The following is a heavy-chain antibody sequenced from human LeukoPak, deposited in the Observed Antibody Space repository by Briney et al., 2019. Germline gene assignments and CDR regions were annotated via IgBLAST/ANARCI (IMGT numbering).Heavy chain of an antibody. Sequence: GGSLRLSCAASGFTFSSYWMSWVRQAPGKGLEWVANIKQDGSEKYYADSVKGRFTISRDNAKNSLYLQMNSLRAEDTAVYYCARDTYSSSFYYYYGMDVWGQGTTVTVSS. D-gene: IGHD6-13*01. CDR2: IKQDGSEK. J-gene: IGHJ6*02. V-gene: IGHV3-7*05. CDR3: ARDTYSSSFYYYYGMDV. CDR1: GFTFSSYW.